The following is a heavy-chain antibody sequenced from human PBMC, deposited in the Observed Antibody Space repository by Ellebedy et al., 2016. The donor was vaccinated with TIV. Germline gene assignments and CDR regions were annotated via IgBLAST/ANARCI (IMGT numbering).Heavy chain of an antibody. CDR1: GFMFSDYA. V-gene: IGHV3-64D*06. J-gene: IGHJ6*02. Sequence: GESLKISCSASGFMFSDYAMHWVRQAPGKGLDFVSTISSNGASTYYAGSVNGRFTISRDNSKNTLYLQMSSLRTEDTAVYYCVKGGTVTYYFMDVWGQGTTVTVSS. D-gene: IGHD4-17*01. CDR3: VKGGTVTYYFMDV. CDR2: ISSNGAST.